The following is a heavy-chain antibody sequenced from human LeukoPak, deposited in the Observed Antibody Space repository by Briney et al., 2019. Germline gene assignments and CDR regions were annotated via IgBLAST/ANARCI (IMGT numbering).Heavy chain of an antibody. D-gene: IGHD1-1*01. CDR3: ARDWGNWDFDY. Sequence: PGGSLRLSCAASGFTFDTYWMSWVRQAPGKGLEWVANIKQDGSEKDYVDSVKGRFTISRDYAKNSLYLQMNSLRAEDTAVYYCARDWGNWDFDYWGQGTLVIVSS. CDR1: GFTFDTYW. V-gene: IGHV3-7*01. CDR2: IKQDGSEK. J-gene: IGHJ4*02.